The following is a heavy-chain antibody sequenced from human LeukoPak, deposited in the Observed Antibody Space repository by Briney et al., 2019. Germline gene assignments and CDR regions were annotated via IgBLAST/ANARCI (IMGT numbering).Heavy chain of an antibody. CDR1: GFTVSTNY. V-gene: IGHV3-66*01. J-gene: IGHJ3*02. CDR3: ARDAEGITGTRDAFDI. D-gene: IGHD1-20*01. Sequence: PGGSLRLSCVDSGFTVSTNYMYWVRQAPGKGLEWVAVIYSGDSTYYADSVKGRFTISGDNSKNTLYLQMNSLRAEDTAVYYCARDAEGITGTRDAFDIWGQGTMVTVSS. CDR2: IYSGDST.